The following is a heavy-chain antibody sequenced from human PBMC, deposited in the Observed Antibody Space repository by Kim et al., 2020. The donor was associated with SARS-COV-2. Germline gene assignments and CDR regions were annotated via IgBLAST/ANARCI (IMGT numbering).Heavy chain of an antibody. CDR3: ARGGYCSSTSCYGGRSSLGY. CDR2: INAGNGNT. CDR1: GYTFTSYA. D-gene: IGHD2-2*01. J-gene: IGHJ4*02. V-gene: IGHV1-3*01. Sequence: ASVKVSCKASGYTFTSYAMHWVRQAPGQRLEWMGWINAGNGNTKYSQKFQGRVTITRDTSASTAYMELSSLRSEDTAVYYCARGGYCSSTSCYGGRSSLGYWGQGTLVTVSS.